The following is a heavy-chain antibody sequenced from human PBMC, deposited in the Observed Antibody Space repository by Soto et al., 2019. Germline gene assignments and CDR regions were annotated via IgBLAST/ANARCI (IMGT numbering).Heavy chain of an antibody. CDR3: ARTGGRSSWYGYYGMDV. D-gene: IGHD6-13*01. J-gene: IGHJ6*02. Sequence: SETLSLTCTVSGGSISSSSYYWGWIRQPPGKGLEWIGSIYYSGSTYYNPSLKSRVTISVDTSKNQFSLKLSSVTAADTAVYYCARTGGRSSWYGYYGMDVWGQGTTVTVSS. V-gene: IGHV4-39*01. CDR2: IYYSGST. CDR1: GGSISSSSYY.